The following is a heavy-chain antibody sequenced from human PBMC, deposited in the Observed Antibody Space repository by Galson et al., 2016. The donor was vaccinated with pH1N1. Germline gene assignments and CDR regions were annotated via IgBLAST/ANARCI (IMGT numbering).Heavy chain of an antibody. CDR2: IIPIFGTS. D-gene: IGHD4-17*01. CDR3: ARGGYGDYTDYMDV. Sequence: QSGAEVKKPGASVKVSCKASGGTFSSYAISWVRQAPGQGLEWMGRIIPIFGTSNYAQKFQGRVTITADESTSTAYMELSSLRSEETAVYYCARGGYGDYTDYMDVWGKGTTVTVSS. V-gene: IGHV1-69*13. CDR1: GGTFSSYA. J-gene: IGHJ6*03.